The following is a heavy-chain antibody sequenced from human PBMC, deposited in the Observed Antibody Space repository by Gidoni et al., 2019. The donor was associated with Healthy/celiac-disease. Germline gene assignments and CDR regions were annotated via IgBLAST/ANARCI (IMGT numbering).Heavy chain of an antibody. J-gene: IGHJ5*02. V-gene: IGHV4-61*01. Sequence: QVQLQESAPGLVKPSETLSLTCTVAGGSVSSGSYYWSWIRQPPGKGLEWIGYIYYSGSTNYNPSLKSRVTISVDTSKNQFSLKLSSVTAADTAVYYCAREGVAKYNWFDPWGQGTLVTVSS. CDR3: AREGVAKYNWFDP. D-gene: IGHD5-12*01. CDR1: GGSVSSGSYY. CDR2: IYYSGST.